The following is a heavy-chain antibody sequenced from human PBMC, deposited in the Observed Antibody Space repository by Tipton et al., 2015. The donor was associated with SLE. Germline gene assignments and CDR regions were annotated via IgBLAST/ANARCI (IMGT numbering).Heavy chain of an antibody. Sequence: SLRLSCAASGFTFGDYAMHWVRQAPGKGLEWVSGISWNRHMIAYADSVKGRFTISRDNAKNSLYLQMNSLRSEDTALYYCAKDIQQVVEGDNWFDPWGQGTLVTVSS. V-gene: IGHV3-9*01. D-gene: IGHD6-6*01. CDR3: AKDIQQVVEGDNWFDP. CDR2: ISWNRHMI. J-gene: IGHJ5*02. CDR1: GFTFGDYA.